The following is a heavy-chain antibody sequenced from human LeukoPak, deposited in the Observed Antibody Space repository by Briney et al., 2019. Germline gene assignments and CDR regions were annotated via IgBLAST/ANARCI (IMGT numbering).Heavy chain of an antibody. CDR2: ISYDGSNK. Sequence: PGGSLRLSCAASGFTFSSYAMHWVRQAPGKGLEWVAVISYDGSNKYYADSVKGRFTISRGNSKNTLYLQMNSLRAEDTAVYYCARDSGYDRRSWGHDAFDIWGQGTMVTVSS. J-gene: IGHJ3*02. V-gene: IGHV3-30*04. CDR1: GFTFSSYA. D-gene: IGHD5-12*01. CDR3: ARDSGYDRRSWGHDAFDI.